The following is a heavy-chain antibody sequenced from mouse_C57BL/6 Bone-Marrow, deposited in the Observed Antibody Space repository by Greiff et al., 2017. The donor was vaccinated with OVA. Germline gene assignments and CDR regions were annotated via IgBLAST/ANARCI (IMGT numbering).Heavy chain of an antibody. Sequence: QVTLKECGPGILQPSQTLSLTCSFSGFSLSTFGMGVGWIRQPSGKGLEWLAHIWWDDDKYYNPALKSRLTISKDTSKNQVFLKIANVDTADTATYYCARMRVGYGSSRFAYWGQGTLVTVSA. D-gene: IGHD1-1*01. J-gene: IGHJ3*01. CDR2: IWWDDDK. V-gene: IGHV8-8*01. CDR3: ARMRVGYGSSRFAY. CDR1: GFSLSTFGMG.